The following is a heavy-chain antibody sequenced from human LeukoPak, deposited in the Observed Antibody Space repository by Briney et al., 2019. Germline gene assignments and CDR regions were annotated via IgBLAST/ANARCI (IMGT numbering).Heavy chain of an antibody. Sequence: PGGSLRLSCAASGFTFSSYGMSWVRQAPGKGLEWVSAISGSGGSTYYADSVKGRFTISRDNSKNTLYLQMNSLRAEDTAVYYCAKDRGDYYDSSGLDYWGQGTLVTVSS. CDR3: AKDRGDYYDSSGLDY. CDR1: GFTFSSYG. D-gene: IGHD3-22*01. CDR2: ISGSGGST. V-gene: IGHV3-23*01. J-gene: IGHJ4*02.